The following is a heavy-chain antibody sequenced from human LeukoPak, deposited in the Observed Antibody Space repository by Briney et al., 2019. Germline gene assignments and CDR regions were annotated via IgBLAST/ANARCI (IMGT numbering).Heavy chain of an antibody. J-gene: IGHJ3*02. CDR2: IYYSGST. V-gene: IGHV4-31*03. CDR3: ARYGYYDSSGYPDAFDI. D-gene: IGHD3-22*01. Sequence: SETLSLTCTVSGGSISSGGYYWSWIRQHPGKGLEWIGYIYYSGSTYYNPSLKSRVTISVDTSKNQFSLKLSSVTAADTAVYYCARYGYYDSSGYPDAFDIWGQGTMVTVSS. CDR1: GGSISSGGYY.